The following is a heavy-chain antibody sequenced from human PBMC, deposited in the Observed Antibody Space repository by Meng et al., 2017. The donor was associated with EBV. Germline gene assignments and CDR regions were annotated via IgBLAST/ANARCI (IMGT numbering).Heavy chain of an antibody. CDR3: VRELVGGTFDY. D-gene: IGHD1/OR15-1a*01. CDR2: IIPAGGNT. V-gene: IGHV1-46*01. CDR1: GYTFTSYY. J-gene: IGHJ4*02. Sequence: QGQAVMSGAEVKKPGASVKVSCKASGYTFTSYYLHWVRQAPGQGLEWMGIIIPAGGNTNYAQKFRGRFTMTRDTSTSTVYMDLSILTSEDTAVYYCVRELVGGTFDYWGQGTLVTVSS.